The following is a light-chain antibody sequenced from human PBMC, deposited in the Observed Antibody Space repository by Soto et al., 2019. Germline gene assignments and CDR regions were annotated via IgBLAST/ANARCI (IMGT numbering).Light chain of an antibody. J-gene: IGKJ1*01. CDR3: QQYNTYPWT. V-gene: IGKV1-5*01. CDR2: DAS. CDR1: QSISSW. Sequence: DIQMTQSPATLSASVGDRVTITCRASQSISSWLAWYQRKPGKVPKLLIDDASSLESGVPSRFSGSGSGTEFTLTISSLPPDDFATYYCQQYNTYPWTFGQGTKVGVK.